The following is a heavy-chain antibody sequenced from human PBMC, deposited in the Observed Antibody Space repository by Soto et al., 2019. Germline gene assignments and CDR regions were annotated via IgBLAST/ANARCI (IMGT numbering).Heavy chain of an antibody. CDR3: AKDLGGGRAVAGTWDY. D-gene: IGHD6-19*01. Sequence: PGGSLRLSCAASGFTFSSYAMSWVRQAPGKGLEWVSAISGSGGSTYYADSVKGRFTISRDNSKNTLYLQMNSLRAEDTAVYYCAKDLGGGRAVAGTWDYWGKGTLVTVSS. CDR1: GFTFSSYA. CDR2: ISGSGGST. J-gene: IGHJ4*02. V-gene: IGHV3-23*01.